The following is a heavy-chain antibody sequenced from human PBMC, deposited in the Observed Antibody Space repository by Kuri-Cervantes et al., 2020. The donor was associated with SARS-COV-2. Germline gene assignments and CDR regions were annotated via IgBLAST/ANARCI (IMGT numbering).Heavy chain of an antibody. CDR3: AKDLGRGATTAELVR. CDR1: GFIFDDHG. J-gene: IGHJ4*02. Sequence: GESLKIHCAASGFIFDDHGMSWVRQLPGKGLEWVSGINWHGGSTGYADSVKGRFTISRDNAKNALFLQLNSLRAEDTAFYYCAKDLGRGATTAELVRWGQGTLVTVSS. D-gene: IGHD1-26*01. V-gene: IGHV3-20*04. CDR2: INWHGGST.